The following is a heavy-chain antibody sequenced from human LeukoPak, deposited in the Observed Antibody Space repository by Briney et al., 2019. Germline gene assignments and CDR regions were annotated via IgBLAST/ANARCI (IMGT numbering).Heavy chain of an antibody. CDR2: INPNSGGT. D-gene: IGHD5-24*01. CDR1: GYTFTRYF. Sequence: ASVKDSCKASGYTFTRYFMHGVRQAAGQGLEWMGWINPNSGGTNNAQKFQDRDTMTRDTSTSTVYMELSSLRSEDTAVYYCARVRDGYNDAYDIWGQGTMVTVPS. CDR3: ARVRDGYNDAYDI. J-gene: IGHJ3*02. V-gene: IGHV1-2*02.